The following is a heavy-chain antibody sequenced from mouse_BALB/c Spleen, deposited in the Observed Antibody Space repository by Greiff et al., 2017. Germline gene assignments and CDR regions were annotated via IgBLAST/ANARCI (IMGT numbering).Heavy chain of an antibody. Sequence: QVQLKESGPGLVAPSQSLSITCTVSGFSLTSYGVHWVRQPPGKGLEWLGVIWAGGGTNYNSALMSRLSISKDNSKSQVFLKMNSQQTDDTAMYYCARADYGNYGFDYWGQGTTLTVSA. V-gene: IGHV2-9*02. J-gene: IGHJ2*01. CDR2: IWAGGGT. CDR3: ARADYGNYGFDY. CDR1: GFSLTSYG. D-gene: IGHD2-1*01.